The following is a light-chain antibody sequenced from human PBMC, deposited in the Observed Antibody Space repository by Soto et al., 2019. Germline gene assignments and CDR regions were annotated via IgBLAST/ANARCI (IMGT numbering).Light chain of an antibody. V-gene: IGLV1-44*01. CDR3: ASWDDGLTGPV. CDR1: RSNIGSNP. CDR2: RND. Sequence: QSVLTQPPSASGTPGQRVTISCSGSRSNIGSNPVQWYLQVAGAAPKLLIYRNDERPSGVPDRFSGSKSGTSASLAISGLHSEVEADYHCASWDDGLTGPVFGGGTNLTVL. J-gene: IGLJ3*02.